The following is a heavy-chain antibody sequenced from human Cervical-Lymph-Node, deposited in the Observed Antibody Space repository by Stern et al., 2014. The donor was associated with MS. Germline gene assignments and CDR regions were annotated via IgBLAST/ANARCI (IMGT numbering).Heavy chain of an antibody. CDR1: GGSISGSHYY. Sequence: QVQLVQSGPGLVKPSETLSLTCSVSGGSISGSHYYWAWIRQTPGKGLEWIGSLFYTGNTNYNPSLKGRLAMAVDTSKNQLSLNLTSVTAADTAVYYCARHDRYVPLAATGCFEYWGRGTLVTVSS. D-gene: IGHD3-10*02. CDR3: ARHDRYVPLAATGCFEY. J-gene: IGHJ4*02. CDR2: LFYTGNT. V-gene: IGHV4-39*01.